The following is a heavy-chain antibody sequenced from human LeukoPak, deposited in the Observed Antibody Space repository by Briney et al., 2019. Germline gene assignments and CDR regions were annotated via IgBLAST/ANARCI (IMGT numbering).Heavy chain of an antibody. V-gene: IGHV1-69*04. Sequence: PVKVSCKASGGTFSSYAISWVRQAPGQGLEWMGRIIPILGIANYAQKFQGRVTITADKSTSTAYMELSSLRSEDTAVYYCARAVGYGGNSPYNWFDPWGQGTLVTVSS. CDR3: ARAVGYGGNSPYNWFDP. J-gene: IGHJ5*02. CDR1: GGTFSSYA. CDR2: IIPILGIA. D-gene: IGHD4-23*01.